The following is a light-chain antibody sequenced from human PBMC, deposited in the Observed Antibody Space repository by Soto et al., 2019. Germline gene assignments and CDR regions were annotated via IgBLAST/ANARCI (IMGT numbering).Light chain of an antibody. Sequence: QSVLTQPASVSGSPGQSITISCTGTSSDVGGYNYVSWYQQHPGKAPKLMIYEVSNRPSGVSNRFSGSKSGNTASLTISGLQVEDEADYYCSSYTSRSTLVFGTGTKVTVL. CDR2: EVS. CDR1: SSDVGGYNY. J-gene: IGLJ1*01. CDR3: SSYTSRSTLV. V-gene: IGLV2-14*01.